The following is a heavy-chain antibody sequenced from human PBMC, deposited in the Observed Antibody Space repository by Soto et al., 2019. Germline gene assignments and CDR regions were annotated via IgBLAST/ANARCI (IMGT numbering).Heavy chain of an antibody. CDR2: VSHSGSP. CDR1: GYSISNDYY. CDR3: ARGVAVAGRAFDY. J-gene: IGHJ4*02. D-gene: IGHD6-19*01. V-gene: IGHV4-38-2*02. Sequence: SETLSLTCTVSGYSISNDYYWAWIRQSPGRGLEWIGSVSHSGSPYYNPSLRSRVTISTDTSKNQFSLRLTSVIATDTAVYYCARGVAVAGRAFDYWGQGTRVTVSS.